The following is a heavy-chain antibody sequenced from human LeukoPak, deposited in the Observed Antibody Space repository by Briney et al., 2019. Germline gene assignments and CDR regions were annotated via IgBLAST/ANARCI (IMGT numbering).Heavy chain of an antibody. CDR1: GFIFSSYS. Sequence: GESLRLSCAASGFIFSSYSMNWVRQAPGKGLEWVSYISSSSSTIYYADSVKGRFTISRDNAKNSLYLQMNSLRAEDTAVYYCARVLHKRNYDSSGFYVYWGQGTLVTVSS. CDR2: ISSSSSTI. D-gene: IGHD3-22*01. CDR3: ARVLHKRNYDSSGFYVY. J-gene: IGHJ4*02. V-gene: IGHV3-48*01.